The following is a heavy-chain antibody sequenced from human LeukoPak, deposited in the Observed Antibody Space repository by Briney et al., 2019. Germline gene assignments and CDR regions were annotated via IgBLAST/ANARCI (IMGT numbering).Heavy chain of an antibody. CDR3: ARAQGYGDCDY. Sequence: GASVKVSCKASGYTFTDYYIHWVRQAPGQALEWMGIINPSGGNTKYAEKFQARVTMTRDTSTSTVYMDLSSLRSEDTAVYYCARAQGYGDCDYWGQGTLVTVSS. J-gene: IGHJ4*02. V-gene: IGHV1-46*01. CDR2: INPSGGNT. CDR1: GYTFTDYY. D-gene: IGHD4-17*01.